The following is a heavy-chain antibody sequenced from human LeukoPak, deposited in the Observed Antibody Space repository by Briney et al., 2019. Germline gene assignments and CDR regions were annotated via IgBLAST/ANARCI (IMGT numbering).Heavy chain of an antibody. D-gene: IGHD6-19*01. V-gene: IGHV4-59*01. CDR1: GGSISSYY. J-gene: IGHJ3*02. CDR2: IYYSGST. CDR3: ASGPRSAVADAFDI. Sequence: PSETLSLTCTVSGGSISSYYWSWIRQPPGKGLEWIGYIYYSGSTNYNPSLKSRVTIPVDTSKNQFSLKLSSVTAADTAVYYCASGPRSAVADAFDIWGQGTMVTVSS.